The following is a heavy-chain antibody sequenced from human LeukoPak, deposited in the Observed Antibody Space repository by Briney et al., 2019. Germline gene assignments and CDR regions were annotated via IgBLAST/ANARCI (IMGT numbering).Heavy chain of an antibody. Sequence: SETLSLTCALYGGSFTGYYWRWIRQPPGKGLEWIGEINHSGSTKYNPSLKSRVTISVDTSTKQFFLRLTSVTAADTAVYYCARVYWYFDLWGRGTLVTVSS. CDR1: GGSFTGYY. J-gene: IGHJ2*01. CDR2: INHSGST. CDR3: ARVYWYFDL. V-gene: IGHV4-34*01.